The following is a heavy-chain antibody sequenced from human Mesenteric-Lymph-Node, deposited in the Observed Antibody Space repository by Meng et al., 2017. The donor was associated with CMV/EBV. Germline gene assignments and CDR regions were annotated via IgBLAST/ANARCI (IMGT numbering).Heavy chain of an antibody. D-gene: IGHD6-19*01. CDR1: EFTFSNYW. CDR2: IKQDGSEK. V-gene: IGHV3-7*01. Sequence: GGSLRLSCAASEFTFSNYWMTWVRQAPGKGLEWVATIKQDGSEKYYVDSVKGRFTISRDNAKNSLYLQMDSLRAEDTAVFYCARDWGIAIAGIYGMDVWGQGTTVTVSS. CDR3: ARDWGIAIAGIYGMDV. J-gene: IGHJ6*02.